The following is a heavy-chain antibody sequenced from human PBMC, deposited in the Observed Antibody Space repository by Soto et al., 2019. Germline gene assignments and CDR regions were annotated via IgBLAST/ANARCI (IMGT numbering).Heavy chain of an antibody. J-gene: IGHJ4*02. CDR1: GYTFITIG. CDR3: ATDIGDYGPMSWY. D-gene: IGHD4-17*01. CDR2: ISPHKGNT. V-gene: IGHV1-18*01. Sequence: ASVKVSFKASGYTFITIGISWVRQAPGQGLEWMGWISPHKGNTNYAQKFQGRVTMTTDTSTSTAYMELRGLRAEDTAVYYCATDIGDYGPMSWYWGQGTLVTVSS.